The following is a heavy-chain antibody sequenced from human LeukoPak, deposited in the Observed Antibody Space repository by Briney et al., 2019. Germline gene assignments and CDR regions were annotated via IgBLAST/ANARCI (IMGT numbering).Heavy chain of an antibody. CDR2: ISSSGSDI. V-gene: IGHV3-48*03. D-gene: IGHD4-23*01. CDR1: GFTFSNYE. CDR3: ARDYGGSSPFDY. J-gene: IGHJ4*02. Sequence: QTGGSLRLSCAASGFTFSNYEMHWVRQAPGKGLEWVSYISSSGSDIYYADSVKGRFTISRDNAKNSLYLHMNSLRAEDTAVYYCARDYGGSSPFDYWGQGTLDTVSS.